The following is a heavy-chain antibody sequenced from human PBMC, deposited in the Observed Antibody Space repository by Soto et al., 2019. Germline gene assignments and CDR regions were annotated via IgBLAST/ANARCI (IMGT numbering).Heavy chain of an antibody. J-gene: IGHJ3*02. CDR2: IYHSGST. CDR1: SGSISSSNW. D-gene: IGHD6-19*01. V-gene: IGHV4-4*02. Sequence: QVQLQESGPGLVKPSGTLSLTCAVSSGSISSSNWWSWVRQPPGKGLEGIGEIYHSGSTNYNPSLKSRVTISVDTSTNLFSLELSSVTAADTAVYYCARGRLIAVAAIGAFDIWGQGTMVTVSS. CDR3: ARGRLIAVAAIGAFDI.